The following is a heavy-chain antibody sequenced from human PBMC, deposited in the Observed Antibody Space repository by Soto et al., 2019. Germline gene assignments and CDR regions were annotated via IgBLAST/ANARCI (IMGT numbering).Heavy chain of an antibody. J-gene: IGHJ5*02. D-gene: IGHD2-2*01. CDR2: INHSGST. CDR3: ARARSSTSSYWFDP. V-gene: IGHV4-34*01. Sequence: QVQLQQWGAGLLKPSETLSLTCAVYGGSFSGYYWSWIRQPPGKGLEWIGEINHSGSTNYNPSLKSRVDISVDTPKTRFPLKLSSVTAADTAVYYCARARSSTSSYWFDPWGQGTLVTVSS. CDR1: GGSFSGYY.